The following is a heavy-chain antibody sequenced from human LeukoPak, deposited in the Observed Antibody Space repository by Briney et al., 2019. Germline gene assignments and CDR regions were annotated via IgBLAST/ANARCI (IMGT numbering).Heavy chain of an antibody. CDR3: ARDLIVWEPRGSYFDY. CDR1: GYTFTSYG. J-gene: IGHJ4*02. Sequence: ASVKVSCKASGYTFTSYGMSWVRQAPGQGLEWMGWISAYNGNTNYAQKLQGRVTMTTDTSTSTAYMELRSLRSDDTAVYYCARDLIVWEPRGSYFDYWGQGTLVTVSS. CDR2: ISAYNGNT. V-gene: IGHV1-18*01. D-gene: IGHD1-26*01.